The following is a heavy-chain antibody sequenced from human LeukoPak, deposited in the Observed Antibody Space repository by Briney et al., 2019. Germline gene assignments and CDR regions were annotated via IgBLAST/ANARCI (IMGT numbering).Heavy chain of an antibody. J-gene: IGHJ3*02. Sequence: SQTLPLTCAISGDSVSTNSAAWNWIRQSPSRGLEWLARTYYRSKWYNVYAVSVKSRITINPDTSKNQLSLQLNSVSPEDTAVYYCAREITDSFDIWGQGTMVTVSS. CDR3: AREITDSFDI. D-gene: IGHD1-14*01. V-gene: IGHV6-1*01. CDR1: GDSVSTNSAA. CDR2: TYYRSKWYN.